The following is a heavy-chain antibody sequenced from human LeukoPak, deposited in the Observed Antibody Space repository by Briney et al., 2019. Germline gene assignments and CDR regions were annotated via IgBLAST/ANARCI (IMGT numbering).Heavy chain of an antibody. CDR3: AKDFKGSSSWFDY. CDR1: GFTFSSYG. CDR2: IRYDGSNK. V-gene: IGHV3-30*02. D-gene: IGHD6-6*01. J-gene: IGHJ4*02. Sequence: GGSLRLSCAASGFTFSSYGMHWVRQAPGKGLEWVAFIRYDGSNKYYADSVKGRFTISRDNSKNTLYLQMNSLRAEDTAVYYCAKDFKGSSSWFDYWGQGTLVTVSS.